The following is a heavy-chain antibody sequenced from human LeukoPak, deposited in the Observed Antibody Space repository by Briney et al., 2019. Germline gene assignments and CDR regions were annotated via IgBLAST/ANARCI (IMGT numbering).Heavy chain of an antibody. CDR2: IYTSGST. V-gene: IGHV4-4*07. Sequence: SETLSLTCTVSGGSISSYYWRWIRQPAGKGLEWVGRIYTSGSTNYNPSLKRGVTISVDTYKNEFSLKRSYVTGADGAVYYCGRAVAAAGTGFDYWGQATLVTVSS. D-gene: IGHD6-13*01. CDR1: GGSISSYY. J-gene: IGHJ4*02. CDR3: GRAVAAAGTGFDY.